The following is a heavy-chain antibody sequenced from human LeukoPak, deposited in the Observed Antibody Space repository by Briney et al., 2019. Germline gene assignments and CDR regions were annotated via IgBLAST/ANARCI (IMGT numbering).Heavy chain of an antibody. V-gene: IGHV4-61*08. CDR1: GGSISSGDYY. Sequence: SETLSLTCTVSGGSISSGDYYWTWIRQPPGKGLEWIGYIYYSGSTNYNPSLKSRVTISVDTSKNQFSLKLSSVTAADTAVYYCARLLWFGESHWYFDLWGRGTLVTVSS. CDR2: IYYSGST. CDR3: ARLLWFGESHWYFDL. D-gene: IGHD3-10*01. J-gene: IGHJ2*01.